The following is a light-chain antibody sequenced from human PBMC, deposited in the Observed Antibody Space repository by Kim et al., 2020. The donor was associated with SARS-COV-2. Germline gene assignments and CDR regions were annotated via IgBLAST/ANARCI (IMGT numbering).Light chain of an antibody. J-gene: IGLJ3*02. CDR1: SSNIGSIS. CDR3: AAWDDTLNGWV. Sequence: RVTVSCSGSSSNIGSISVYWYQQLPRSAPKLLIYSTNERPSGVPDRFSGSKSGTSASLAISGLRSEDEADYYCAAWDDTLNGWVFGGGTQLTVL. CDR2: STN. V-gene: IGLV1-47*02.